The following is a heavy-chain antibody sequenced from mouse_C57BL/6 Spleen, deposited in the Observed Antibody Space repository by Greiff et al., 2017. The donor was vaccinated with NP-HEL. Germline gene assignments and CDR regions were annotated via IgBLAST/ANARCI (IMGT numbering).Heavy chain of an antibody. D-gene: IGHD2-13*01. CDR1: GYTFTSYW. V-gene: IGHV1-69*01. Sequence: QVQLQQPGAELVMPGASVKLSCKASGYTFTSYWMHWVKQRPGQGLEWIGEIDPSDSYTNYNQKFKGKSTLTVDKSSSTAYMQLSGLTSEDSAVYYCARSLCDPFDDWGQGTTLTVSS. CDR3: ARSLCDPFDD. CDR2: IDPSDSYT. J-gene: IGHJ2*01.